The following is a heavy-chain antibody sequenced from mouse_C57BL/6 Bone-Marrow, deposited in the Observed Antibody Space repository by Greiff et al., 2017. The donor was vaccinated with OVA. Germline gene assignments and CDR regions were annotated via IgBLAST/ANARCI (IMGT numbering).Heavy chain of an antibody. CDR3: ARHHNWDRGNYCDD. Sequence: EVQLQQSGGDLVKPGGSLKLSCAASGFTFSSYGMSWVRQTPDKRLEWVATISRGGSDTYYKDSVQGRFTISRDNASNTLYLQMSSLKSEDTAMYYCARHHNWDRGNYCDDWGQGTTLTVSS. CDR1: GFTFSSYG. D-gene: IGHD4-1*01. V-gene: IGHV5-6*01. CDR2: ISRGGSDT. J-gene: IGHJ2*01.